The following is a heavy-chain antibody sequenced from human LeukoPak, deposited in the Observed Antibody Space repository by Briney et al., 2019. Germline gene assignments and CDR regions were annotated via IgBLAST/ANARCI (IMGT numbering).Heavy chain of an antibody. V-gene: IGHV3-7*01. CDR2: IKQDGSEE. J-gene: IGHJ5*02. CDR1: GFTFSSYW. Sequence: GGSLRLSCAASGFTFSSYWMSWVRQAPGKGLEWVANIKQDGSEEYYVDSVKGRFTISRDNAKNSLYLQMNSLRAEDTAVYYCARDVYSSSWDPSNWFDPWGQGTLVTVSS. CDR3: ARDVYSSSWDPSNWFDP. D-gene: IGHD6-13*01.